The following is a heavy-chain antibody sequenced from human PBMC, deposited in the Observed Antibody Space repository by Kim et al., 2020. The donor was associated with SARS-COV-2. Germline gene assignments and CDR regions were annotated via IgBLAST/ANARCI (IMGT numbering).Heavy chain of an antibody. CDR3: ARTRQARSSGYKGDSTYFDY. Sequence: ASVKVSCKASGYTFTSYGISWVRQAPGQGLEWMGWISAYNGNTNYAQKLQGRVTMTTDTSTSTAYMELRSLRSDDTAVYYCARTRQARSSGYKGDSTYFDYWGQGTLVTVSS. CDR2: ISAYNGNT. CDR1: GYTFTSYG. V-gene: IGHV1-18*01. J-gene: IGHJ4*02. D-gene: IGHD3-22*01.